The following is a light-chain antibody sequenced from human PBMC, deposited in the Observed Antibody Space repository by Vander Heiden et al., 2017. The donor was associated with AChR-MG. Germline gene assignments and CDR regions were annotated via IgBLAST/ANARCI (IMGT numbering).Light chain of an antibody. Sequence: SYELTQPPSVSVSPGQTVSITCSGDKLGDKYVCWYQQKPGQSPVVVIYQDNRGPSGIPERFSGSNSGNTATLTISGTQAMDEADYYCQAWDSNSVIFGGGTKLTVL. CDR1: KLGDKY. J-gene: IGLJ2*01. V-gene: IGLV3-1*01. CDR3: QAWDSNSVI. CDR2: QDN.